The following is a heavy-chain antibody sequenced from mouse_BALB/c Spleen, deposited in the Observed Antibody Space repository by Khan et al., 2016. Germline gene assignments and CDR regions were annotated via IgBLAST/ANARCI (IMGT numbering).Heavy chain of an antibody. CDR1: DYTFTSYW. V-gene: IGHV1-7*01. J-gene: IGHJ3*01. CDR2: INPSTGYT. Sequence: QVQLQQSGAELAKPGASVKMSCKASDYTFTSYWMHWVKQRPGQGLEWIGYINPSTGYTKYNQKFKDKATLTADKSSSTAYMQLSSLTSEDSAVDYCARSVADAYWGQGTLVTVSA. D-gene: IGHD1-1*01. CDR3: ARSVADAY.